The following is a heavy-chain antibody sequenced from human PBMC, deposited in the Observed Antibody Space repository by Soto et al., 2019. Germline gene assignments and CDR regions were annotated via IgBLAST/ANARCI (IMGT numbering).Heavy chain of an antibody. CDR3: VHRRRDSGPNRDY. V-gene: IGHV2-5*01. J-gene: IGHJ4*02. CDR2: IYCHNYK. Sequence: SGPTLVNPTQTLTLTCTFSGFSLSTNGMGVGWIRQPPGKALEWLSLIYCHNYKRYSPSLXNSLTVTKDDSKNQVVLTMTDMDPVDTATYYCVHRRRDSGPNRDYWAPGILVPVSS. CDR1: GFSLSTNGMG. D-gene: IGHD3-10*01.